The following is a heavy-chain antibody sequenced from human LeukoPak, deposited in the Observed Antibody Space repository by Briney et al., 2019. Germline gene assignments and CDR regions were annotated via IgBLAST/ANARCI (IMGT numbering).Heavy chain of an antibody. CDR2: ISVSVGGT. V-gene: IGHV3-23*01. CDR1: GFTFSSYA. J-gene: IGHJ6*02. Sequence: GGSLRLSCAASGFTFSSYAMSWVRQAPGKGLEWVSAISVSVGGTYYADSVKGRFTISRDNSKNTLYLQMNSLRAEDTAVYYCAKDVITGTTVPVGMEVWGQGTRATVSS. CDR3: AKDVITGTTVPVGMEV. D-gene: IGHD1-7*01.